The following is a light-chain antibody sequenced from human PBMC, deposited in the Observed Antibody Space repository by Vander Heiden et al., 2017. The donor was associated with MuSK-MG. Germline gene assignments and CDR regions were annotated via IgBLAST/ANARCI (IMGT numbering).Light chain of an antibody. CDR1: SGDVGFYNY. J-gene: IGLJ3*02. CDR3: CSYAGNDNWV. Sequence: QSVLTQPRSVSGSPGQSVTISCIGTSGDVGFYNYVSWYQQHPDKAPKLLIYDVTKRPAGVPDRFSGSKSGSTASLYISGRKAEEEADYYCCSYAGNDNWVFGGGTILTV. V-gene: IGLV2-11*01. CDR2: DVT.